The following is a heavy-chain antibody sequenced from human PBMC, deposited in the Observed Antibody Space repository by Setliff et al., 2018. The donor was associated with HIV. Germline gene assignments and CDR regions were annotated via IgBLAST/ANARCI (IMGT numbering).Heavy chain of an antibody. D-gene: IGHD6-6*01. CDR1: GYSISSGYY. V-gene: IGHV4-38-2*01. CDR3: ARGGRSLAAQTWFDP. Sequence: PSETLSLTCAVSGYSISSGYYWGWIRQPPGKGLEWIGSIYHSGSTYYNPSLKSRVTISLDTSKNQFSLKLSSVTAADTAVYYCARGGRSLAAQTWFDPWGQGTLVTVSS. CDR2: IYHSGST. J-gene: IGHJ5*02.